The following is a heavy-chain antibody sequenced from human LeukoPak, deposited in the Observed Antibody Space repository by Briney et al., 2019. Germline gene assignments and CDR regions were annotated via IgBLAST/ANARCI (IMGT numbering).Heavy chain of an antibody. J-gene: IGHJ5*02. CDR1: GGSISSYY. D-gene: IGHD5-12*01. CDR3: ARVDGWAYSGYDAFAFLRAP. CDR2: IYYSGGT. V-gene: IGHV4-59*12. Sequence: SETLSLTCTVSGGSISSYYWSWIRQPPGKGLEWIGYIYYSGGTNYNPSLKSRVTISVDTSKDQFSLKLSSVTAADTAVYYCARVDGWAYSGYDAFAFLRAPWGQGTLVTVSS.